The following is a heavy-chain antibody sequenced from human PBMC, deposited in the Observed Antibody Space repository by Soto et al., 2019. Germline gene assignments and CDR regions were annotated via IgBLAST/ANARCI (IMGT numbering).Heavy chain of an antibody. CDR1: GFTFSIYA. V-gene: IGHV3-23*01. Sequence: VQLLESGGGLEQPGGSLRLSCAASGFTFSIYAMTWVRQAPGKGLEWVSAISGSRINTYYADSVKGRFTISRDNSKNTLNLQMNSLRAEDTAVYYCAKHLRHFDWRPDAISGSWGQGTLVTISS. D-gene: IGHD3-9*01. CDR3: AKHLRHFDWRPDAISGS. J-gene: IGHJ5*02. CDR2: ISGSRINT.